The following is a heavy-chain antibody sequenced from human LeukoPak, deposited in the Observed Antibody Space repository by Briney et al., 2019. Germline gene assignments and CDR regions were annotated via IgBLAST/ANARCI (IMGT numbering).Heavy chain of an antibody. J-gene: IGHJ4*02. Sequence: ASVKVSPKSSVYNFTMYDLSWVRQAPGQGLEWMGWMNPKSGYSGYAQKFQGRVSITRNTSINTAYLELSRLTSEDTAVYYCAKGGDWEQELAGYYDYWGPGTLVTVSS. V-gene: IGHV1-8*03. CDR1: VYNFTMYD. D-gene: IGHD2-21*01. CDR3: AKGGDWEQELAGYYDY. CDR2: MNPKSGYS.